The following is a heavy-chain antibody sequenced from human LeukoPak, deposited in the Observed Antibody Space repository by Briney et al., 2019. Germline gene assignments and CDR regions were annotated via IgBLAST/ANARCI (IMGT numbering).Heavy chain of an antibody. CDR1: GFTFSSYA. J-gene: IGHJ4*02. D-gene: IGHD2-21*02. CDR2: ISGSGGYT. V-gene: IGHV3-23*01. CDR3: ARGAYCGGDCLRGGYFDY. Sequence: GGSLRLSCTASGFTFSSYAVSWVRQAPGKGLEWVSAISGSGGYTYYADSVKGRFTISRDNAKNSLYLQMNSLRAEDTAVYYCARGAYCGGDCLRGGYFDYWGQGTLVTVSS.